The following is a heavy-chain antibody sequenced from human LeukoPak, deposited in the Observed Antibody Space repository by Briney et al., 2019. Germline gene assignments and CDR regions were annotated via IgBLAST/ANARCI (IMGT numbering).Heavy chain of an antibody. CDR2: MNPNSGNT. CDR1: GYTFTSYD. Sequence: EASVKVSCKASGYTFTSYDINWVRQATGQGLEWMGWMNPNSGNTGYAQKFQGRVTMTRNTSISTAYMELSSLRSEDTALYYCAKDTRPSIADLFDHWGQGSLVTVSS. CDR3: AKDTRPSIADLFDH. V-gene: IGHV1-8*01. J-gene: IGHJ4*02. D-gene: IGHD6-6*01.